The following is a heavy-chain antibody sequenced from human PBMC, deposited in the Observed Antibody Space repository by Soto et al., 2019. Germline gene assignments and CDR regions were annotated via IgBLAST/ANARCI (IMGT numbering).Heavy chain of an antibody. V-gene: IGHV4-59*01. CDR3: ARFLASRPSWFDP. J-gene: IGHJ5*02. D-gene: IGHD6-6*01. CDR1: GGSISSYY. Sequence: ASETLSLTCTVSGGSISSYYWSWIRQPPGKGLEWIGYIYYSGRTHYNPSLKSRVTISVDTSKNQFSLKLSSVTAADTAVYYCARFLASRPSWFDPWGQGTLVTVSS. CDR2: IYYSGRT.